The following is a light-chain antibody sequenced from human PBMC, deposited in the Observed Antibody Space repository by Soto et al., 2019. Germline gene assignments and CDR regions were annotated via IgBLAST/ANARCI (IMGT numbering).Light chain of an antibody. CDR1: QSVSSN. J-gene: IGKJ4*01. CDR3: QQYNNWVT. V-gene: IGKV3-15*01. CDR2: GAS. Sequence: EIVMTQSPATLSVSPGERATLSCRASQSVSSNLAWYQQKPGQAPRLLIYGASTRATGFPARFSGSGSGTEFTLTISSLQSEDFAVYYCQQYNNWVTFGGGTKVEIK.